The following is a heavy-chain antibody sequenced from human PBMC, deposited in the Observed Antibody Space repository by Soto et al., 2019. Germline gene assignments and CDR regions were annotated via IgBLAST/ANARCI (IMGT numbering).Heavy chain of an antibody. V-gene: IGHV3-48*02. Sequence: LVESGGGLVSPGGSLRLSCVASGFRFSAHSMTWVRQSPGKGLQWIAYISSSSDNIYYAESVRGRFTVSRDNAKNALFLEMNSLRDDDTATYYCARLPKGSLVTAWGQGTRVTVSS. D-gene: IGHD2-21*02. CDR1: GFRFSAHS. CDR2: ISSSSDNI. CDR3: ARLPKGSLVTA. J-gene: IGHJ4*02.